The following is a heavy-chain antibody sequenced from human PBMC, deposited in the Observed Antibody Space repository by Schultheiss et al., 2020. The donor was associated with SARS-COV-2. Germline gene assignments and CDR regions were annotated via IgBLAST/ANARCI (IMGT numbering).Heavy chain of an antibody. D-gene: IGHD5-12*01. CDR2: ISGTDDDT. Sequence: GGSLRLSCAASGFTFSSYAMSWVRQAPGKGLEWVSSISGTDDDTYYADSVTGRFALSSDSSKNTLYLQINNLRADDTALYYCARGRSGYYDPFYYGMDVWGQGTTVTVSS. CDR3: ARGRSGYYDPFYYGMDV. V-gene: IGHV3-23*01. CDR1: GFTFSSYA. J-gene: IGHJ6*02.